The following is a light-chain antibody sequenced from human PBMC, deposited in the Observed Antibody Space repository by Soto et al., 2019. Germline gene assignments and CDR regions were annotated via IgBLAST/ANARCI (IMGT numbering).Light chain of an antibody. CDR1: RSVSSY. Sequence: IVITHSPATLFASPCESATLSSRASRSVSSYLAWYKKKPGQAHRLLIYDASNRPTDIPDRFSASGYGTDFTLTLSSLEPEEWAVDDCQQRSNWPLTCCQGTRLEIK. CDR3: QQRSNWPLT. CDR2: DAS. J-gene: IGKJ5*01. V-gene: IGKV3-11*01.